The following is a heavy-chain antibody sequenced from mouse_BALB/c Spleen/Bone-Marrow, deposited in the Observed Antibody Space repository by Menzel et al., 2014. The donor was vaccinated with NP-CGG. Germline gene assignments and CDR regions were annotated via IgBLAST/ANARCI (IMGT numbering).Heavy chain of an antibody. CDR2: INPDSSTI. J-gene: IGHJ1*01. D-gene: IGHD1-1*01. CDR3: ARLGYYGNLFV. Sequence: EVHLVESGGGLVQPGGSLKLSCAASGFDFSRYWMSWVRQVPGKGLEWIGEINPDSSTINYTPPLKDKFIISRDNARNTLYLQMSRVRSEDSALYYCARLGYYGNLFVWGAGTTVTVSS. CDR1: GFDFSRYW. V-gene: IGHV4-1*02.